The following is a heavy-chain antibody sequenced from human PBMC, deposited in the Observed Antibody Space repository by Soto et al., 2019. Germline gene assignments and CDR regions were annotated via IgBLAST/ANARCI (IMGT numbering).Heavy chain of an antibody. J-gene: IGHJ4*02. CDR2: IRSSGSTI. Sequence: EVQLVESGGGLVQPGGSLRLSCAASGFTFSSYEMNWVRQAPGKGLEWVSYIRSSGSTIYYADSVKGRFTISRDNAKNSLYLQMNSLRAEDTAVYYCASGGSDFWSGSLFDYWGQGTLVTVSS. D-gene: IGHD3-3*01. CDR3: ASGGSDFWSGSLFDY. CDR1: GFTFSSYE. V-gene: IGHV3-48*03.